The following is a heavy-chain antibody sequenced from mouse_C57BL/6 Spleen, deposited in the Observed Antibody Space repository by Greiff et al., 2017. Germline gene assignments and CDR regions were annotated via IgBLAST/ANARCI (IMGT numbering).Heavy chain of an antibody. CDR1: GFTFSSYA. CDR2: ISDGGSYT. J-gene: IGHJ2*01. Sequence: DVHLVESGGGLVKPGGSLKLSCAASGFTFSSYAMSWVRQTPEKRLEWVATISDGGSYTYYPDNVKGRFTISRDNAKNNLYLQMSHLKSEDTAMYYCARGITTVVAPDYWGQGTTLTVSS. D-gene: IGHD1-1*01. V-gene: IGHV5-4*01. CDR3: ARGITTVVAPDY.